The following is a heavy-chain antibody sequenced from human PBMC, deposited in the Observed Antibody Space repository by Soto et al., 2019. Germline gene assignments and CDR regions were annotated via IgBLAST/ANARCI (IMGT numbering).Heavy chain of an antibody. Sequence: SETLSLTCTVSGGSISSYYWSWIRQPPGKGLEWIGYIYYSGSTNYNPSLKSRVTISVDTSKNQFSLKLSSVTAADTAVYYCARHKAIFGVVHWFDPWGQGTLVTVSS. D-gene: IGHD3-3*01. V-gene: IGHV4-59*08. CDR1: GGSISSYY. CDR2: IYYSGST. J-gene: IGHJ5*02. CDR3: ARHKAIFGVVHWFDP.